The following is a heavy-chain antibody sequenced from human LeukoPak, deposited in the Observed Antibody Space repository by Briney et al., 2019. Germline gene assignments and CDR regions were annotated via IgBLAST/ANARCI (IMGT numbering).Heavy chain of an antibody. CDR1: GFNFDNFA. Sequence: QTGGSLRLSCVVSGFNFDNFAMHWVRQPLGKGLEWVAFIGYDGSNKYYADSMKGRFTISRDNSKNALYLQMNSLRAEDTAVYYCATNGGVTMIVVVHTESQFLQHWGQGTLVTVSS. CDR3: ATNGGVTMIVVVHTESQFLQH. J-gene: IGHJ1*01. CDR2: IGYDGSNK. V-gene: IGHV3-30*02. D-gene: IGHD3-22*01.